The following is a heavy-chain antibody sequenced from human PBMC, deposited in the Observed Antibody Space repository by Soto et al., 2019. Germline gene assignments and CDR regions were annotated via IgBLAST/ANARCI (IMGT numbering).Heavy chain of an antibody. V-gene: IGHV1-18*01. CDR2: ISAYNGNT. CDR3: ARVAKYSSGWYAEY. D-gene: IGHD6-19*01. CDR1: CYTFTSYG. J-gene: IGHJ4*02. Sequence: ASAKVSCKSSCYTFTSYGISLVREAHGQGLEWMGWISAYNGNTNYAQKLQGRVTMTTDTSTSTAYMELRSLRSDDTAVYYCARVAKYSSGWYAEYWGQGTLVTVSS.